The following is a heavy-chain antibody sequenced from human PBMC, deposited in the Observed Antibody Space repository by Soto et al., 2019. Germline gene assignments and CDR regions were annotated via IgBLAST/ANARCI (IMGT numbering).Heavy chain of an antibody. CDR2: ISGSGGST. Sequence: PGGSLRLSCAASGFTFSSYAMSWVRQAPGKGLEWVSAISGSGGSTYYADSVKGRFTISRDNAKSSLYLQMTSLRAEDTAVYHCAKSLSAIPGDSWGQGTLVTVSS. V-gene: IGHV3-23*01. CDR1: GFTFSSYA. J-gene: IGHJ4*02. CDR3: AKSLSAIPGDS. D-gene: IGHD2-2*01.